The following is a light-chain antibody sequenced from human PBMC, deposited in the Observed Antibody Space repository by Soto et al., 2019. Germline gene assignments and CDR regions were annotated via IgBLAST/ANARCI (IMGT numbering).Light chain of an antibody. CDR1: QSISSW. CDR2: KAS. Sequence: DIPMTQSPSTLSASVGDRVTITCRASQSISSWLAWYQHKPGKAPKLLIYKASSLESGVPSRFSGSGSGTEFTLTSSTLQPEDFASYYCLQYNSNSWTFGQGTKVEIK. J-gene: IGKJ1*01. CDR3: LQYNSNSWT. V-gene: IGKV1-5*03.